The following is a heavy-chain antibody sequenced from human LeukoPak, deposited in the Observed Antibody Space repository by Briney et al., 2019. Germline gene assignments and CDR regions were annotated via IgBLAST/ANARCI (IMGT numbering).Heavy chain of an antibody. D-gene: IGHD2-2*01. CDR2: INPNSGGT. CDR3: ARVLGYCSSTSCSPGPWEDDYWYFDL. Sequence: ASVKVSCKASGGTFSSYYISWVRQAPGQGLEWMGWINPNSGGTSYAQKFQGRVTMTRDTSISTAYMELSRLRSDDTAVYYCARVLGYCSSTSCSPGPWEDDYWYFDLWGRGTLVTVSS. V-gene: IGHV1-2*02. CDR1: GGTFSSYY. J-gene: IGHJ2*01.